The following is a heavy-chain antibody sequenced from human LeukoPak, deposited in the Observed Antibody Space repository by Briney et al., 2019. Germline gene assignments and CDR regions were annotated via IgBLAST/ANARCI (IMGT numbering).Heavy chain of an antibody. CDR3: ARGKGGVPFDY. CDR2: INPNSGGT. J-gene: IGHJ4*02. Sequence: ASVKVSCKASGYTFTGYYMHWVRQAPGQGLEWMGWINPNSGGTNYAQKFQGRVTITADKSTSTAYMELSSLRSEDTAVYYCARGKGGVPFDYWGQGTLVTVSS. D-gene: IGHD3-16*01. CDR1: GYTFTGYY. V-gene: IGHV1-2*02.